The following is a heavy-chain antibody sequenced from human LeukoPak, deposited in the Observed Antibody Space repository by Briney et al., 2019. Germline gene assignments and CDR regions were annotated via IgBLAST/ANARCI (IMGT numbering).Heavy chain of an antibody. CDR3: ASSALVWNYEWFDP. J-gene: IGHJ5*02. CDR2: IYTSGST. D-gene: IGHD1-7*01. CDR1: GGSISSYY. V-gene: IGHV4-4*07. Sequence: PSETLSHTCTVSGGSISSYYWSWIRQPAGKGLEWIGRIYTSGSTNYNPSLKGRVTMSVDTSKNQFSLKLSSVTAADTAVYYCASSALVWNYEWFDPWGQGTLVTVSS.